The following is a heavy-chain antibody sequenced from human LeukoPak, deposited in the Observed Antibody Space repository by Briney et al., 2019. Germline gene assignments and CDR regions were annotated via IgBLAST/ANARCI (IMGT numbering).Heavy chain of an antibody. J-gene: IGHJ6*03. CDR2: INHSGSS. CDR1: GGSFRGFY. CDR3: ARSHCGGDCYSSRWQILYGYYYYYMDV. Sequence: PSETLSLTCAVYGGSFRGFYWTGIRQSPGKGLDWIGEINHSGSSSYNPSLKSRIIISVDMSKTQFSLKVRSVTAADTAVYYCARSHCGGDCYSSRWQILYGYYYYYMDVWGTGTTVTVSS. V-gene: IGHV4-34*01. D-gene: IGHD2-21*02.